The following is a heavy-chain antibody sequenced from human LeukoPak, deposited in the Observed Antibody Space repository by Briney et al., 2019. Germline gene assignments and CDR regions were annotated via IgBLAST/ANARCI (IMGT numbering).Heavy chain of an antibody. CDR1: GFTFSSYW. V-gene: IGHV3-7*01. CDR3: ARDKPRGSYYGSIFDS. J-gene: IGHJ4*02. Sequence: GGSLRLSCEASGFTFSSYWMSWVRQAPGKGLEWVANIRDDGGEIYYVDSGKGRFTISRDNAKSSLFLQMNSLGAEDAAVYYCARDKPRGSYYGSIFDSWGQGTLVTVSS. CDR2: IRDDGGEI. D-gene: IGHD1-26*01.